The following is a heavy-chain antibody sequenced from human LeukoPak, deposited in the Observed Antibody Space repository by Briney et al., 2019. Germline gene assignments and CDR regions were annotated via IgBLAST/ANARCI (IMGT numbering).Heavy chain of an antibody. CDR3: AKDASSGTYFDY. CDR1: GFTFSSYD. Sequence: RGGSLRLSCAASGFTFSSYDMSWVRQAPGKGLEWVSAVSGTGGSTYYADSVKGRFTISRDNSKNTLYLEMNSLRGEDTAVYYCAKDASSGTYFDYWGQGTPVTVSP. CDR2: VSGTGGST. V-gene: IGHV3-23*01. J-gene: IGHJ4*02. D-gene: IGHD1-26*01.